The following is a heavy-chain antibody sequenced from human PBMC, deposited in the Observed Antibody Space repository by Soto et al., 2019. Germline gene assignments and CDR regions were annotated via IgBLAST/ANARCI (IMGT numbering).Heavy chain of an antibody. CDR1: GFTFISYD. Sequence: QVEVVESGGDVVQPGRSLRLSCVGSGFTFISYDMHWVRQAPGKGLEWVGFISYDGSKKHYADSVEGRFTISRDNSKRTMYLEMNSLRTEDTAVYYCTKVDVWGPGTAVTVSS. CDR2: ISYDGSKK. CDR3: TKVDV. V-gene: IGHV3-30-3*01. J-gene: IGHJ6*01.